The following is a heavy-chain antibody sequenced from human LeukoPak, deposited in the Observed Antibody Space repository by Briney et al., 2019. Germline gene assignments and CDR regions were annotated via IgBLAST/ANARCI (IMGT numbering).Heavy chain of an antibody. V-gene: IGHV1-46*01. CDR1: GYTFTSYY. J-gene: IGHJ3*02. CDR2: INPSGGST. Sequence: GASVKVSCKASGYTFTSYYMHWVRQAPGQGLEWMGIINPSGGSTSYAQKFQGRVTMTRDTSTSTVYMELSSLRSEDTAVYYCARDRRVWFGERGKATDAFDIWGQGTMVTVSS. D-gene: IGHD3-10*01. CDR3: ARDRRVWFGERGKATDAFDI.